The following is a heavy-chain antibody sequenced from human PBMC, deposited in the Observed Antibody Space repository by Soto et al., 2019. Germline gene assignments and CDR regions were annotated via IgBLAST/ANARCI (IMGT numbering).Heavy chain of an antibody. Sequence: GGSLRLSCAASGFTFSSYAMHWVRQAPGKGLEWVAVISYDGSNKYYADSVKGRLTLSRDNPKHTMYLQMNSLRVEYTAVYYCAREAGTGGYYFDFWGPGTLVTVS. CDR3: AREAGTGGYYFDF. CDR1: GFTFSSYA. D-gene: IGHD6-13*01. V-gene: IGHV3-30-3*01. J-gene: IGHJ4*02. CDR2: ISYDGSNK.